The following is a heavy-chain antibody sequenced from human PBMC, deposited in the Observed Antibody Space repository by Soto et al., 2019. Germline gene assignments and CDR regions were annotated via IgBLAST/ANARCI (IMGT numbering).Heavy chain of an antibody. V-gene: IGHV3-7*01. J-gene: IGHJ4*02. Sequence: PGGSLRLSCAASGFTFSNYWMSWVRQVPGKGLEWVANIKKDGSEMNFVDSVKGRFTISRDNGKTSLYLQMNSLRAEDTAVYYCAREEVWSSYCGRPKCSPYFKYWGQGTLVTVSS. CDR1: GFTFSNYW. CDR3: AREEVWSSYCGRPKCSPYFKY. D-gene: IGHD2-21*01. CDR2: IKKDGSEM.